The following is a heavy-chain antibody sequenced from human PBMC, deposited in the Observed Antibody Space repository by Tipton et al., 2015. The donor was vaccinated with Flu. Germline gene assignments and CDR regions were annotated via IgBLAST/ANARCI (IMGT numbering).Heavy chain of an antibody. J-gene: IGHJ4*02. CDR3: AREEYYYDSSGYLWGYFDY. V-gene: IGHV3-66*01. CDR2: IYSGGST. CDR1: GFTVSSNY. D-gene: IGHD3-22*01. Sequence: SLRLSCAASGFTVSSNYMSWVRQAPGKGLEWVSVIYSGGSTYYADSVKGRFTISRDNSKNTLYLQMNSLRAEDTAVYYCAREEYYYDSSGYLWGYFDYWGQGTLVTVSS.